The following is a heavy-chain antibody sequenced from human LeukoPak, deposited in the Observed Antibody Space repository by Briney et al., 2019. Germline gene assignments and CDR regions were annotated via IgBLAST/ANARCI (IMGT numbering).Heavy chain of an antibody. D-gene: IGHD6-19*01. CDR3: ARGTLYSGWSYYFDY. J-gene: IGHJ4*02. Sequence: SETLSLTCSVSGGSISLSYYYWGWIRQPPGKALAWNGRVYDSGTTSYNPSLKSRVTISVDMSKNHFSLRLSSVTAADTAMYYCARGTLYSGWSYYFDYWGQGSQVTVSS. CDR1: GGSISLSYYY. CDR2: VYDSGTT. V-gene: IGHV4-39*07.